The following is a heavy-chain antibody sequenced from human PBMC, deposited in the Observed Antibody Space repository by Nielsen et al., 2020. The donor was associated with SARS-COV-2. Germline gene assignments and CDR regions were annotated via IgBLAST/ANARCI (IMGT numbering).Heavy chain of an antibody. CDR2: VSHSGST. CDR3: ARGHLVVVPSPILGLGPFFYSYLDV. D-gene: IGHD2-2*02. Sequence: SETLSLTCAVSGDSVSSNDWWTWVRQSPGTGLEWIGEVSHSGSTNYSPSLKSRVTLSMDKSRRQFSLRLASVSAADTAVYFCARGHLVVVPSPILGLGPFFYSYLDVWGKGTTVIVSS. V-gene: IGHV4-4*02. J-gene: IGHJ6*03. CDR1: GDSVSSNDW.